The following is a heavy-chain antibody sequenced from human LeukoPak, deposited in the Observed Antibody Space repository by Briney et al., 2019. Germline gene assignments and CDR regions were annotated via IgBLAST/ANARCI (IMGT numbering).Heavy chain of an antibody. CDR2: INPSSGAT. Sequence: ASVKVSCKASGYTFTGYFIRWVRQAPGQGLEWMGWINPSSGATNYAQNFQGRVTLTREMSISTAYMEVSRLLSDDTAVYYCARVTYDRSGYYNGIPYWGQGTLVIVSS. D-gene: IGHD3-22*01. J-gene: IGHJ4*02. CDR1: GYTFTGYF. V-gene: IGHV1-2*02. CDR3: ARVTYDRSGYYNGIPY.